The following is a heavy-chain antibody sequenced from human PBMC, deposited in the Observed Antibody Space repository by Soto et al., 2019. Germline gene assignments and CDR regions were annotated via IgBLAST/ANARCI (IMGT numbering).Heavy chain of an antibody. V-gene: IGHV1-46*01. CDR3: AGGSGSRWSRGAFES. J-gene: IGHJ4*02. CDR1: GYTFTSYY. Sequence: QVQLVQSGAEVTKPGASVKVSCKASGYTFTSYYMHWVRQAPGQGLEWMGIINPSGGSTSYAQKFQGRVTMTRDTSTNTVYMGLRSLRSEATAVYYCAGGSGSRWSRGAFESWGQGTLVTVSS. D-gene: IGHD6-19*01. CDR2: INPSGGST.